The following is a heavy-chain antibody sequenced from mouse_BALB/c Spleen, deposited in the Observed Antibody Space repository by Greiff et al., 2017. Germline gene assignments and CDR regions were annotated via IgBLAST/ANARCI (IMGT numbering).Heavy chain of an antibody. CDR3: TKDGYNYAIDY. J-gene: IGHJ4*01. V-gene: IGHV1S81*02. Sequence: QVQLQQSGAELVKPGASVKLSCKASGYTFTSYYMYWVKQRPGQGLEWIGEINPSNGGTNFNEKFKSKATLTVDKSTSTAYMQLSSLTSEDSAVYYCTKDGYNYAIDYWGQGTSVTVSS. CDR2: INPSNGGT. D-gene: IGHD2-3*01. CDR1: GYTFTSYY.